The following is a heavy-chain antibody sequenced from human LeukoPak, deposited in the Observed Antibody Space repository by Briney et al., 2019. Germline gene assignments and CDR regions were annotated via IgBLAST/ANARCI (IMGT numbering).Heavy chain of an antibody. CDR3: ARDTGLQYSGYDHDY. V-gene: IGHV1-18*01. Sequence: ASVKVSCKASGYTFTSYGISWVRQAPGQGLEWMGWISAYNGNTNYAQKLQGRVTMTTDTSTSTAYMELRSLRSDDTAVYYCARDTGLQYSGYDHDYWGQGTLVTLSS. CDR1: GYTFTSYG. CDR2: ISAYNGNT. J-gene: IGHJ4*02. D-gene: IGHD5-12*01.